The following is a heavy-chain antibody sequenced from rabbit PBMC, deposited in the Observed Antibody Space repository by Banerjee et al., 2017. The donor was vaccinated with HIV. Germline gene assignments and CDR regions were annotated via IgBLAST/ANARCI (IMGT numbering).Heavy chain of an antibody. V-gene: IGHV1S40*01. J-gene: IGHJ4*01. CDR3: ARDRDWTLDL. D-gene: IGHD4-2*01. CDR1: GFSFSSNA. CDR2: IDPGSSAST. Sequence: QSLEESGGDLVKPGASLTLTCTASGFSFSSNAMCWVRQAPGKGLEWIGCIDPGSSASTWYASWAKGRFTITKTSSTTVTLQMTSLTAADMATYFCARDRDWTLDLWGPGTLVTVS.